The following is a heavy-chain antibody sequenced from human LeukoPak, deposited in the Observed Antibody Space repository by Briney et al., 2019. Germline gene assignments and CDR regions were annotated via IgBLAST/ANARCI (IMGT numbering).Heavy chain of an antibody. CDR2: IYYTGST. CDR1: GGSISSYY. D-gene: IGHD6-13*01. CDR3: ARRGGYSSSEFDY. Sequence: SETLSLTCTVSGGSISSYYWTWIRQAPGNGLEWIGYIYYTGSTNYNPSLKSRVTISVDTSNNQFSLKLRSVTAADTAVYYCARRGGYSSSEFDYWGRGALVTVSS. J-gene: IGHJ4*02. V-gene: IGHV4-59*08.